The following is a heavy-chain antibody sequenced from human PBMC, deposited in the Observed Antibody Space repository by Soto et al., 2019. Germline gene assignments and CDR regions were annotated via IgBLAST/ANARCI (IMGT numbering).Heavy chain of an antibody. V-gene: IGHV1-2*02. Sequence: QVQLVQSGAEVKKPGASVKVSCKASGYTFPGNYVHWVRQAPGQGLEWMALINPTTGGTNYAQKFQGRVTMTWDTSISTAYMELSRLRSDDTAIYYCARMDDRGWFDPWGQGTLVTVSS. CDR3: ARMDDRGWFDP. CDR1: GYTFPGNY. D-gene: IGHD1-1*01. J-gene: IGHJ5*02. CDR2: INPTTGGT.